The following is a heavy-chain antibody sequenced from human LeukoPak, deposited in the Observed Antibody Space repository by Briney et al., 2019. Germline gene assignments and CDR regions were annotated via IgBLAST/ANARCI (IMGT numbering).Heavy chain of an antibody. CDR2: ISGGGGRT. J-gene: IGHJ6*02. D-gene: IGHD6-13*01. V-gene: IGHV3-23*01. CDR3: AKGATAGAYYYYAMDV. CDR1: GFSFSDYA. Sequence: GGSLRLSCGASGFSFSDYAMSWVRQAPGKGLEWVSVISGGGGRTYYADSVKGRFTISRDSSKNTLFLQMNSLRVEDTAVYYCAKGATAGAYYYYAMDVWGQGTTVTVSS.